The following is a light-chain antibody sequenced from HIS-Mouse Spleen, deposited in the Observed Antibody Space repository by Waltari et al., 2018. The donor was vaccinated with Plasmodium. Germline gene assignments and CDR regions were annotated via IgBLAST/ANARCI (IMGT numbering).Light chain of an antibody. Sequence: DIQMTQSPSSLSASVGDRVPITCRASQSISSYLNWYQQKPGKAPKLLIYAASSLQSGVPSRFSGSGSGTDVTLTISSLQPEDFATYYCQQSYSTPPYTFGQGTKVEIK. CDR3: QQSYSTPPYT. V-gene: IGKV1-39*01. CDR2: AAS. CDR1: QSISSY. J-gene: IGKJ1*01.